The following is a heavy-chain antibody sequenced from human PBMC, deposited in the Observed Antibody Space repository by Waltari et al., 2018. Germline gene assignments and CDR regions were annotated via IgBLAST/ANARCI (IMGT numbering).Heavy chain of an antibody. D-gene: IGHD3-3*01. CDR1: GGSISSHY. Sequence: QVQLQESGPGLVKPSETLSLTCTVSGGSISSHYWSWIRQPPGKGLEWIGYIYYSGSTNYNPSLKSRVTISVDTSKNQFSLKLSSVTAADTAVYYCARDLPQTYYDFWSGYPLGYWGQGTLVTVSS. CDR2: IYYSGST. V-gene: IGHV4-59*11. J-gene: IGHJ4*02. CDR3: ARDLPQTYYDFWSGYPLGY.